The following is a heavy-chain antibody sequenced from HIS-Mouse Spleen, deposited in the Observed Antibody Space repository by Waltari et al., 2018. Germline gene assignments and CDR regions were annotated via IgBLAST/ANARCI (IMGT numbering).Heavy chain of an antibody. D-gene: IGHD6-13*01. CDR3: AREIPYSSSWYDWYFDL. V-gene: IGHV4-39*07. Sequence: QLQLQESGPGLVKPSETLSLTCTVPGGSISSSSYYWGWIRQPPGKGLEGIGGSYYSGSTYYNPALKSRVTISVDTSKNQFSRKLSSVTAADTAVYYCAREIPYSSSWYDWYFDLWGRGTLVTVSS. CDR2: SYYSGST. J-gene: IGHJ2*01. CDR1: GGSISSSSYY.